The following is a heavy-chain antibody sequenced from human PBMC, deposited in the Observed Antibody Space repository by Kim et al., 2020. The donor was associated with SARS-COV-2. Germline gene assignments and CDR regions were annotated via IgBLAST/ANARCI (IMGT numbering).Heavy chain of an antibody. CDR1: GFIVSDHY. V-gene: IGHV3-53*01. CDR3: RRGHWGDSTS. D-gene: IGHD2-21*02. CDR2: IHTDGTT. Sequence: GGSLRLSCAASGFIVSDHYLSWVRQAPGKGLEWISMIHTDGTTYYADSVMGRFTISRDTSRNTLYLQMNSRRAADTAVYFCRRGHWGDSTSWGQGTRITMSS. J-gene: IGHJ4*02.